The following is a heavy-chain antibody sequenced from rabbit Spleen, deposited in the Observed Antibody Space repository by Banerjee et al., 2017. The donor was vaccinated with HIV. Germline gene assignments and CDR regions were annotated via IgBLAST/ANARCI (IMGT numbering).Heavy chain of an antibody. CDR1: GFSFSGSYG. V-gene: IGHV1S45*01. D-gene: IGHD8-1*01. J-gene: IGHJ4*01. Sequence: QEQLEESGGDLVKPEGSLTLTCTASGFSFSGSYGMCWVHQAPGKGLEWIACINTGGGSTWYASWVNGRFTISKTSSTTVTLQMTSLTAADTATYFCARGDARGSDWYHNLWGPGTLVTVS. CDR3: ARGDARGSDWYHNL. CDR2: INTGGGST.